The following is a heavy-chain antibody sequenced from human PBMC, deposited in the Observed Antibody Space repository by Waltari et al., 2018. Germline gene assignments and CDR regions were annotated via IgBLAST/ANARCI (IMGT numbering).Heavy chain of an antibody. CDR3: IRPFERGID. CDR2: IRSRTKGDAT. J-gene: IGHJ4*02. D-gene: IGHD7-27*01. V-gene: IGHV3-73*01. Sequence: EVQLVESGGALVQPGGSLKLSCAASGLIFRDFAIPWVRQASGKGPEWVGRIRSRTKGDATAYTASAEGRFTISRDDSDNTVYLQMNSLKTDDTAVYYCIRPFERGIDWGQGTLVTVSS. CDR1: GLIFRDFA.